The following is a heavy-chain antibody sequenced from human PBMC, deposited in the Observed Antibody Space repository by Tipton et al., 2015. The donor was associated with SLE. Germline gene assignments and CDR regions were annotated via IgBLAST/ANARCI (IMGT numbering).Heavy chain of an antibody. CDR1: GGSFSGYY. J-gene: IGHJ3*02. D-gene: IGHD3-10*01. V-gene: IGHV4-59*01. Sequence: TLSLTCAVYGGSFSGYYWSWIRQPPGKGLEWIEYIYYSGSTNYNPSLKSRVTISVDTSRNQFSLKLSSVTAADTAVYYCARDRGGGTFDIWGQGTMVTVSS. CDR2: IYYSGST. CDR3: ARDRGGGTFDI.